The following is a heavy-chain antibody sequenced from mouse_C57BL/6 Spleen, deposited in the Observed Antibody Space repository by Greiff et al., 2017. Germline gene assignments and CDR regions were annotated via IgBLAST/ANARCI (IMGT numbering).Heavy chain of an antibody. CDR3: AKGRYYGSSYEWYFDV. CDR1: GFTFSDYG. D-gene: IGHD1-1*01. Sequence: EVNLVESGGGLVKPGGSLKLSCAASGFTFSDYGMHWVRQAPEKGLEWVAYISSGSSTIYYADKVKGRFTISRDNAKNTLFLQMTSLRSEDTAMYYCAKGRYYGSSYEWYFDVWGTGTTVTVSS. V-gene: IGHV5-17*01. CDR2: ISSGSSTI. J-gene: IGHJ1*03.